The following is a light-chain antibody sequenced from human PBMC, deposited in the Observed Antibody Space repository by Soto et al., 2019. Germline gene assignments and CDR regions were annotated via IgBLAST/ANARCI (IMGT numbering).Light chain of an antibody. CDR3: QQYNNWPPYP. CDR2: GAS. CDR1: QSVSSN. V-gene: IGKV3-15*01. Sequence: EIVMTQSPATLSASPGERATLSCRASQSVSSNLAWYQQKPGQAPRLLIYGASTRATGIPARFSGSGSGTEVTLTISSRQSEDFAVYYCQQYNNWPPYPFGQGTKLEIK. J-gene: IGKJ2*01.